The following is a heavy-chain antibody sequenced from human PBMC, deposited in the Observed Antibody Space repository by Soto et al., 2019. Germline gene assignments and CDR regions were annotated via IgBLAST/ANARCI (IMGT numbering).Heavy chain of an antibody. CDR3: ARVPLPSVAEADVYYFDY. D-gene: IGHD6-19*01. CDR2: VFYSGST. V-gene: IGHV4-61*01. CDR1: GGSVRSGRYY. Sequence: LSLTCTVSGGSVRSGRYYWSWIRQPPGKGLEWIGYVFYSGSTRYNPSLNSRVTISVDTSKNQFSLKLTSVTAADTAMYYCARVPLPSVAEADVYYFDYCGQGTQVTFSS. J-gene: IGHJ4*02.